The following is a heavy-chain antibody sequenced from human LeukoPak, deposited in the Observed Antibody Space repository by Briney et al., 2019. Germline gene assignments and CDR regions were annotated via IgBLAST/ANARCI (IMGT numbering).Heavy chain of an antibody. CDR1: GYTFTSYA. J-gene: IGHJ4*02. CDR2: INPNSGGT. D-gene: IGHD1-14*01. Sequence: ASVKVSCKASGYTFTSYAMNWVRQAPGQGLEWMGWINPNSGGTNYAQKFQGRVTMTRDTSISTAYMELSRLRSDDTAVYYCASRSNYRNDFDYWGQGTLVTVSS. CDR3: ASRSNYRNDFDY. V-gene: IGHV1-2*02.